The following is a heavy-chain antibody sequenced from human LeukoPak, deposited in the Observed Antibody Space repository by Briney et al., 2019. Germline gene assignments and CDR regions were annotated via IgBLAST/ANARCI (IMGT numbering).Heavy chain of an antibody. J-gene: IGHJ4*02. Sequence: PGRSLRLSCAAFGFTFDDYAMHWVRQAPGKGLEWVSGISWNSGSIGYADSVKGRFTISGDNAKNSLYLQMNSLRAEDTALYYCAKDLYRGAYGSGDYWGQGTLVTVSS. CDR1: GFTFDDYA. CDR3: AKDLYRGAYGSGDY. D-gene: IGHD3-10*01. CDR2: ISWNSGSI. V-gene: IGHV3-9*01.